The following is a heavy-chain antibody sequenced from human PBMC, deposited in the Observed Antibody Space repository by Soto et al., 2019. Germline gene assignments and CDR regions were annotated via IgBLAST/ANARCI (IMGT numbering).Heavy chain of an antibody. CDR2: IGTIADT. J-gene: IGHJ5*02. CDR3: ARQAAYWHGGGGWFDP. CDR1: GFTFSTYD. V-gene: IGHV3-13*01. Sequence: EVQLVESGGGLVQPGGSLRLSCAASGFTFSTYDMHWVRQAPGKGLEWVSAIGTIADTFYADSVKGRFTISRENAKSSLYLKMNSLTAGDTAFYYCARQAAYWHGGGGWFDPWGQGTLVTVSS. D-gene: IGHD2-8*02.